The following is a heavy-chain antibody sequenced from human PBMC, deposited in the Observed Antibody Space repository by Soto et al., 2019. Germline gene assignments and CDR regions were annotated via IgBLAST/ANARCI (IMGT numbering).Heavy chain of an antibody. CDR1: ADTFTSYY. D-gene: IGHD3-16*02. CDR2: INPNGGST. J-gene: IGHJ5*02. Sequence: AALKVSCKAPADTFTSYYIHWVRQAPGHGLEWMGIINPNGGSTRFAQTFQGRITMTRDTSTSTGYMELRSLRSEDTAIYYCARSAAGVFGIIIEVSNWLAPWGQGSLVTVSS. V-gene: IGHV1-46*01. CDR3: ARSAAGVFGIIIEVSNWLAP.